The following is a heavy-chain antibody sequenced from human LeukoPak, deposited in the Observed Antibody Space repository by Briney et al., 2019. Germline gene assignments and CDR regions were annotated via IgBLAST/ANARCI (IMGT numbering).Heavy chain of an antibody. CDR3: ARLSSWVFEI. J-gene: IGHJ3*02. Sequence: PGGSPRLSCAASGFPFSSYWMSWVRQAPGKGLEWVANIKQDGREKYYVDSVKGRFTISRDNARNSLYLQMNSLRAEDTAVYFCARLSSWVFEIWGQGTMVTVSS. CDR1: GFPFSSYW. V-gene: IGHV3-7*01. D-gene: IGHD3-16*01. CDR2: IKQDGREK.